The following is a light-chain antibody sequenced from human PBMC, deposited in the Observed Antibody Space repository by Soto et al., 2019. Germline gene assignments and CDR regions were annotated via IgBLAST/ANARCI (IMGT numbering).Light chain of an antibody. J-gene: IGLJ1*01. Sequence: QSVLTQPASVSGSPGQSITISCTGTSSDIGSYDLVSWYQQHPGTAPKLIIYEVTKRPSGVSTRFSGSKSGNTASLTISGLQAVDEADYYCCSFADFTYVFGTGTSSPS. CDR1: SSDIGSYDL. V-gene: IGLV2-23*02. CDR3: CSFADFTYV. CDR2: EVT.